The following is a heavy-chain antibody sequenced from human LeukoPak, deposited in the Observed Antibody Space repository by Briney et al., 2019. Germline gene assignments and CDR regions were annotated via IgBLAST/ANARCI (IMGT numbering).Heavy chain of an antibody. J-gene: IGHJ4*02. Sequence: SETLSLTCAVYGESLSKYYWTWIRQSPGKGLEWIGEINHRGSTNHNPSLKSRVTLSVDTSKNQFSLSLSSVTAADTAVYYCARVNPLPRIHLWAPSFDHWGQGALVTVSS. D-gene: IGHD5-18*01. CDR1: GESLSKYY. V-gene: IGHV4-34*01. CDR3: ARVNPLPRIHLWAPSFDH. CDR2: INHRGST.